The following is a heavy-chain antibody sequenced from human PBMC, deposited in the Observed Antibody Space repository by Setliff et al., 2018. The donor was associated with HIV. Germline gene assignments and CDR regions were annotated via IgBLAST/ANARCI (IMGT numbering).Heavy chain of an antibody. CDR1: DDSFSKYD. Sequence: SETLSLTCVVSDDSFSKYDWTWIRQSPGKALEWIGYISSSGTTNYNPSLRSRVTISMETSNTRFSLWLRSATAADTATYFCARLGRAIDDGGSSLRLDFWGQGMLVTVSS. CDR2: ISSSGTT. J-gene: IGHJ4*02. D-gene: IGHD2-21*01. V-gene: IGHV4-4*09. CDR3: ARLGRAIDDGGSSLRLDF.